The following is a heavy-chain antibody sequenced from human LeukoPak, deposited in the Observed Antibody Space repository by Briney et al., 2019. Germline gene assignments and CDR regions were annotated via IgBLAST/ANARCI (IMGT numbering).Heavy chain of an antibody. CDR2: IYYSGST. J-gene: IGHJ3*02. Sequence: SETLSLTCTVSGGSISSYYWNWLRQPPGKGLEWIGYIYYSGSTNYNPSLKSRVTISVDTSKNQFSLKLSSVTAADTAVYYCARATYYYDSSPDAFDIWGQGTMVTVSS. CDR3: ARATYYYDSSPDAFDI. D-gene: IGHD3-22*01. CDR1: GGSISSYY. V-gene: IGHV4-59*01.